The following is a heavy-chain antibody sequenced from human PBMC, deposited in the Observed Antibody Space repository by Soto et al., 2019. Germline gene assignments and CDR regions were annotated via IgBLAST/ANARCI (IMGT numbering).Heavy chain of an antibody. CDR3: VRSEATALDY. J-gene: IGHJ4*02. Sequence: PSETLSLTCTVSGGSVSASIYYWGWIRQPPGKELEWIGSIYYSGSTSYNPSLESRVTISVDTSKNHFSLKLSSVTAADTAVYYCVRSEATALDYWGQGTLVTASS. CDR2: IYYSGST. V-gene: IGHV4-39*01. CDR1: GGSVSASIYY.